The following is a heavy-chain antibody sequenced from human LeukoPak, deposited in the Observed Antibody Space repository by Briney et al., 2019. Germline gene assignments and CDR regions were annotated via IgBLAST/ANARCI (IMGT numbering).Heavy chain of an antibody. Sequence: GGSLRLSCAASGFTFSSYGMSWVRQAPGKGLEWVSAISGSGGSTYYADSVKGRFTISRDNSKNTLYLQMNSLRAEDTAVYYCAKDPDYYDSSGYYWAVDYWGQGTLVTVSS. J-gene: IGHJ4*02. V-gene: IGHV3-23*01. CDR3: AKDPDYYDSSGYYWAVDY. CDR2: ISGSGGST. CDR1: GFTFSSYG. D-gene: IGHD3-22*01.